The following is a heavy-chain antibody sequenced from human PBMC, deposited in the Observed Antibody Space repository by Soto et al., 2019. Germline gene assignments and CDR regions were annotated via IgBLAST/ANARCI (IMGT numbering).Heavy chain of an antibody. J-gene: IGHJ4*02. CDR1: GFTFSSYA. CDR2: ISYDGSNK. CDR3: ARAVPQVGATDY. Sequence: GGSLRLSCAASGFTFSSYAMHWVRQAPGKGLEWVAVISYDGSNKYYADSVKGRFTISRDNSKNTLYLQMNSLRAEDTAVYYCARAVPQVGATDYWGQGTLVTVSS. V-gene: IGHV3-30-3*01. D-gene: IGHD1-26*01.